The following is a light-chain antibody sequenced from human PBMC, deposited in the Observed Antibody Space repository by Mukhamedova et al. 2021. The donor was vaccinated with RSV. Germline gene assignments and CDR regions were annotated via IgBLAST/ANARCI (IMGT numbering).Light chain of an antibody. CDR3: QSYNSALRA. CDR2: GAS. V-gene: IGKV1-27*01. Sequence: WYQRRVHGKVPNLLIYGASTLQSGVPSRFSGSGSGTEFTLTISSLQPEDVATYYCQSYNSALRAFGQGTKVEIK. J-gene: IGKJ1*01.